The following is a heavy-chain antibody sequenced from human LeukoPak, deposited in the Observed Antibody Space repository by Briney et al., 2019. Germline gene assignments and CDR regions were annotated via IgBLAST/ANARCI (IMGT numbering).Heavy chain of an antibody. J-gene: IGHJ6*02. D-gene: IGHD3-9*01. CDR1: GFTFSSYS. CDR3: ARSIGLTGGGVDV. CDR2: ISSSSSTI. Sequence: GGSLRLSCAASGFTFSSYSVNWVRQAPGKGLEWVSFISSSSSTIHYADSVKGRFTISRDNAKNSLYLQMNSLRAEDSAVYYCARSIGLTGGGVDVWGRGTTVTVSS. V-gene: IGHV3-48*04.